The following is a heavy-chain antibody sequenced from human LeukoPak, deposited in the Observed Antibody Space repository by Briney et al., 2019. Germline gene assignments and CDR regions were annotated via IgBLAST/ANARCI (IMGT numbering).Heavy chain of an antibody. V-gene: IGHV1-24*01. J-gene: IGHJ5*02. CDR3: ATDAGIFGVVRGFDP. D-gene: IGHD3-3*01. CDR2: FDPEDGET. Sequence: ASVKVSCKVSGYTLTELSMHWVRQAPGKGLEWMGGFDPEDGETIYAQKFQGRVTMTEDTSTDTAYMELNSLRSEDTAVYYCATDAGIFGVVRGFDPWGQGTLVTVSS. CDR1: GYTLTELS.